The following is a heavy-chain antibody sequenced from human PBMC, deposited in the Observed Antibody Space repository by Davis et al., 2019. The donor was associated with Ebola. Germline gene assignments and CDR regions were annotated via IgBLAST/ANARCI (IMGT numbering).Heavy chain of an antibody. CDR1: AGSFSDYY. D-gene: IGHD6-19*01. J-gene: IGHJ6*02. CDR3: ARQVIEQWLIRSYYYYYGMDV. V-gene: IGHV4-34*01. Sequence: MPSETLSLTCAVYAGSFSDYYWGWIRQPPGKGLEWIGSIYYSGSTYYNPSLKSRVTISVDTSKNQFSLKLSSVTAADTAVYYCARQVIEQWLIRSYYYYYGMDVWGQGTTVTVSS. CDR2: IYYSGST.